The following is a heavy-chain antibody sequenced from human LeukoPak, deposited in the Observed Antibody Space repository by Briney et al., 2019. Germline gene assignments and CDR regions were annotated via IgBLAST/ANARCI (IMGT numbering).Heavy chain of an antibody. CDR1: GYTFTSYG. J-gene: IGHJ4*02. V-gene: IGHV1-46*01. CDR3: ARDRRNWAVDY. Sequence: ASVKVSCKASGYTFTSYGISWVRQAPGQGLEWMGIINPSGGSTSYAQKFQGRVTMTRDMSTSTVYMELRSLRSDDTAVYYCARDRRNWAVDYWGQGTLVTVSS. CDR2: INPSGGST. D-gene: IGHD7-27*01.